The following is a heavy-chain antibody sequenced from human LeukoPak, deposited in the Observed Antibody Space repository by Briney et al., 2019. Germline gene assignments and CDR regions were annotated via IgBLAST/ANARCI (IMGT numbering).Heavy chain of an antibody. CDR3: ARVTRIAVAGTDY. CDR2: ISSSSYI. J-gene: IGHJ4*02. D-gene: IGHD6-19*01. V-gene: IGHV3-21*01. Sequence: GGSLRLSCAASGFTFSSYSMNWVRQAPGKGLEWVSSISSSSYIYYADSVKGRFTISRDNAKNSLYLQMNSLRAEDTAVYYCARVTRIAVAGTDYWGQGTLVTVSS. CDR1: GFTFSSYS.